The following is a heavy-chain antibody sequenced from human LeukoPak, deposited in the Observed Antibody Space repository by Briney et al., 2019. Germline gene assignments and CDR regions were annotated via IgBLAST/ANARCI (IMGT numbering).Heavy chain of an antibody. CDR2: ISPTGEGT. CDR1: GFAFSNTG. J-gene: IGHJ4*02. CDR3: ARDAGGAWPFDY. D-gene: IGHD4-17*01. Sequence: GGSLRLSCAASGFAFSNTGMTWVRQAPGRGLEWVSTISPTGEGTHYADSVKGRFTISRDNSKDTLSLEMNSLRADDTATYYCARDAGGAWPFDYWGQGTRVIVSS. V-gene: IGHV3-23*01.